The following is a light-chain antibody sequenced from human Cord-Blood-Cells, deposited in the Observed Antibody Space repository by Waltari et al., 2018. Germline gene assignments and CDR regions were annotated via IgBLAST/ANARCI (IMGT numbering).Light chain of an antibody. V-gene: IGLV2-14*03. CDR1: SSDVGGYNY. CDR3: SSYTSSSTWV. Sequence: QSALTQPASVSGSPGQSITISCTGTSSDVGGYNYVSWYQQHPGKAPKLMIYDVSNWPSGVSHRFSGSKSGNTASLTISGLQAEDEADYYCSSYTSSSTWVFGGGTKLTVL. J-gene: IGLJ3*02. CDR2: DVS.